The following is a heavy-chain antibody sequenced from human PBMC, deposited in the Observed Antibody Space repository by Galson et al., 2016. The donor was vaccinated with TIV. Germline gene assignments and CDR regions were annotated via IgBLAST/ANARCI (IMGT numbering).Heavy chain of an antibody. CDR1: GDSVSSDSAA. Sequence: CAISGDSVSSDSAAWNWIRQSPSRGLEWLGRTYHRSKWYNDYAVAVKSRITITPGTSKNQFSLQLTSVTPEDTAVYYCARATPSVFGVVMTLDYWGQGTLVTVSS. CDR2: TYHRSKWYN. CDR3: ARATPSVFGVVMTLDY. J-gene: IGHJ4*02. V-gene: IGHV6-1*01. D-gene: IGHD3-3*01.